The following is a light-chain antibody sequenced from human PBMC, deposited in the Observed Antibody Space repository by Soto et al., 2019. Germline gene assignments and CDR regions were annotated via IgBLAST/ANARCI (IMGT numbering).Light chain of an antibody. CDR3: QQANSFPIT. V-gene: IGKV1-9*01. Sequence: DIQLTQAPSFLSASAGDRVSITCRASQAISSYLAWYQQKPGRAPKLLIYAASTLQSGVPSGISGSGSGTDFTLTISSLQPEDFATYYCQQANSFPITFGQGTRLEIK. CDR1: QAISSY. CDR2: AAS. J-gene: IGKJ5*01.